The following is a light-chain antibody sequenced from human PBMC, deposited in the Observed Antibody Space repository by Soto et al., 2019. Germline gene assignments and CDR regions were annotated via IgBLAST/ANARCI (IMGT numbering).Light chain of an antibody. J-gene: IGLJ1*01. CDR3: SSYTSSIDV. CDR2: DVS. CDR1: SSDVGGYNY. Sequence: QSVLTQPASVSGSPGQSSTISCTGTSSDVGGYNYVSWYQQHPGKAPKLMIYDVSNRPSGVSNRFSGSKSGNTASLTISGLQAEDEADYYCSSYTSSIDVFGTGTKVTVL. V-gene: IGLV2-14*01.